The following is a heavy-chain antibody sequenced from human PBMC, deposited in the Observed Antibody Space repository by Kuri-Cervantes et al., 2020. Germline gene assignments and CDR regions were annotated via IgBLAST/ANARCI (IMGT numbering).Heavy chain of an antibody. V-gene: IGHV3-30*02. J-gene: IGHJ4*02. D-gene: IGHD4-17*01. Sequence: LSLTCAASGFTFSSYWMSWVRQAPGKGLEWVAFIRYDGSNKYYADSVKGRFTISRDNSKSTLFLQLDSLRVEDTAIYYCAHMTMVTTGDFDHWGQGTLVTVSS. CDR3: AHMTMVTTGDFDH. CDR1: GFTFSSYW. CDR2: IRYDGSNK.